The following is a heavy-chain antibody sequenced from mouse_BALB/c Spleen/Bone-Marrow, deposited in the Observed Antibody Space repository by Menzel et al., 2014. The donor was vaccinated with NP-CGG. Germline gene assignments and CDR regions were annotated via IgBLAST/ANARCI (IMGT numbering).Heavy chain of an antibody. V-gene: IGHV1S56*01. J-gene: IGHJ3*01. Sequence: VQLQQSGPELVKPGASVRISCKASGYTFTSYYIHWVKQRPGQGLEWVGWIYPGNVSTNYNEKFKGKATLTADKSSSTAYMQLSSLTSEDSAVYFCARGGYDGAWFAYWGQGTLVTVSA. CDR3: ARGGYDGAWFAY. CDR2: IYPGNVST. CDR1: GYTFTSYY. D-gene: IGHD2-14*01.